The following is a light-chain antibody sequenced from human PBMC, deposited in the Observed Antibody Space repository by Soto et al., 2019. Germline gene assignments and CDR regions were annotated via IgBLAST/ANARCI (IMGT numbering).Light chain of an antibody. CDR2: GTS. CDR3: QQYGILPCT. V-gene: IGKV3-20*01. CDR1: QSVTSNS. Sequence: EIVLTQSPGTLSLSSGERATLSCRSSQSVTSNSLAWYQQRPGQAPRLLIYGTSTRATGIPDRFSGSGSGTAFTLIISRLEPEDFAMYCCQQYGILPCTFGQGTRLGIK. J-gene: IGKJ2*02.